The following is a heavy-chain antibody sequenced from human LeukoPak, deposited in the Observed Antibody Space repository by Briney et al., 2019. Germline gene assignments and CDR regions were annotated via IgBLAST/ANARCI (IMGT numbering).Heavy chain of an antibody. CDR1: GFTFEDYG. V-gene: IGHV3-20*04. J-gene: IGHJ3*02. CDR3: ARGAPGVYDSSGYYRPDAFDI. D-gene: IGHD3-22*01. Sequence: GGSLRLSCAASGFTFEDYGISWARQAPGKGPEWVSGINWNGGSTGYADSVKGRFTISRDNAKNSLYLQMNSLRAEDTALYYCARGAPGVYDSSGYYRPDAFDIWGQGTMVTVSS. CDR2: INWNGGST.